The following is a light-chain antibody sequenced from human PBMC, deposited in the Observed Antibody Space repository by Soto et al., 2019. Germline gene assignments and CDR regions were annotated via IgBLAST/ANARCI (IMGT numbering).Light chain of an antibody. Sequence: QSALTQPASVSGSPGQSITISCTGTTDDVGTYDYVSWYQQHPGKVPKLIIFDVSHRPSGVAARFSGSKSGNTASLTISGLQAEDEADYYCWSYAGPTTIWVFGGGTKLTVL. J-gene: IGLJ3*02. CDR2: DVS. CDR1: TDDVGTYDY. CDR3: WSYAGPTTIWV. V-gene: IGLV2-14*03.